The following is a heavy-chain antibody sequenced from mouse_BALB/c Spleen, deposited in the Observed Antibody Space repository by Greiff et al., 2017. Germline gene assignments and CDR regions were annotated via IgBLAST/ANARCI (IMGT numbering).Heavy chain of an antibody. V-gene: IGHV3-2*02. CDR1: GYSITSDYA. CDR3: AIHYYGYWFAY. Sequence: DVKLVESGPGLVKPSQSLSLTCTVTGYSITSDYAWNWIRQFPGNKLEWMGYISYSGSTSYNPSLKSRFSITRDTSKNQFFLQLNSVTTEDTATYYCAIHYYGYWFAYWGQGTLVTVSA. D-gene: IGHD1-2*01. CDR2: ISYSGST. J-gene: IGHJ3*01.